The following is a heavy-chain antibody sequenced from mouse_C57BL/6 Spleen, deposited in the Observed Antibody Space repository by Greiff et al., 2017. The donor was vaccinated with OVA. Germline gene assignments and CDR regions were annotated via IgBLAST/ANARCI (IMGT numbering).Heavy chain of an antibody. V-gene: IGHV14-4*01. CDR1: GFNIKDDY. CDR3: TGSSYYFGC. J-gene: IGHJ2*01. Sequence: EVQLQESGAELVRPGASVKLSCTASGFNIKDDYMHWVKQRPEQGLEWIGWIDPENGDTEYASKFQGKATITADTSSNTASLQLSSLTSEDTAVYYCTGSSYYFGCWGQGNTRTVSS. CDR2: IDPENGDT.